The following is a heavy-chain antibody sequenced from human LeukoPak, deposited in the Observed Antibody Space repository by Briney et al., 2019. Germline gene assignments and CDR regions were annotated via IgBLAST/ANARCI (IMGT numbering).Heavy chain of an antibody. Sequence: GGSPKISCQGSGCIFTDYWIGWVRQAPGKGVEWMGLIYHGNSDTRYSPSFQGQVTFSADKSISTAYLQWSSLKASDTAMYYCARHGGYSSSAQVDCWGQGTLVTVSS. V-gene: IGHV5-51*01. CDR2: IYHGNSDT. D-gene: IGHD5-18*01. CDR3: ARHGGYSSSAQVDC. J-gene: IGHJ4*02. CDR1: GCIFTDYW.